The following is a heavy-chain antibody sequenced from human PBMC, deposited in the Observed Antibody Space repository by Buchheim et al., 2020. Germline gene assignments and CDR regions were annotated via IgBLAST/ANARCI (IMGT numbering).Heavy chain of an antibody. CDR3: ARTYNYGPYYFDY. CDR1: GDSISTYY. Sequence: QVQLQESGPGLVKPSETLSLTCTVSGDSISTYYWSWIRQPPGNGLEWIGYIYYSGSTNYNPYLKSRVTISLDMSNHQFSLKLSSVTAADTAVYYCARTYNYGPYYFDYWGQGTL. V-gene: IGHV4-59*01. CDR2: IYYSGST. D-gene: IGHD5-18*01. J-gene: IGHJ4*02.